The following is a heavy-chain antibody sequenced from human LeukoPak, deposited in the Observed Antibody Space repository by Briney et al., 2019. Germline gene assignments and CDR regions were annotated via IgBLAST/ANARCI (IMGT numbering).Heavy chain of an antibody. V-gene: IGHV3-53*01. J-gene: IGHJ4*02. CDR1: GFTFSSYG. D-gene: IGHD3-22*01. CDR2: IYSGGST. CDR3: ARRAGDYSHPYDY. Sequence: GGSLRLSCAASGFTFSSYGMHWVRQAPGEGPEWVSFIYSGGSTYYTDPVKGRFNISRDNSKNPLYRQMNSLIAEDTAAYYCARRAGDYSHPYDYWGQGILVTVSS.